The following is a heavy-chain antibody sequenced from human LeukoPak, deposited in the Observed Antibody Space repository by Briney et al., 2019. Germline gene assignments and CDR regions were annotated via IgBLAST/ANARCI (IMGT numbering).Heavy chain of an antibody. CDR1: GGTISSYY. D-gene: IGHD1-26*01. V-gene: IGHV4-59*08. Sequence: SETLSLTCTVSGGTISSYYWSWIRQPPGKGLEWIGYIYYSGSTNYNPSLKSRVTISVDTSKSQFSLKLSSVTAADTAVYYCARNSGALVGAYDYWGQGTLVTVSS. CDR3: ARNSGALVGAYDY. CDR2: IYYSGST. J-gene: IGHJ4*02.